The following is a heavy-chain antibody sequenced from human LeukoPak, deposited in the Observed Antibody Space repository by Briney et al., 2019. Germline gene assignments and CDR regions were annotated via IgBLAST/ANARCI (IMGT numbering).Heavy chain of an antibody. CDR3: ARAPYTTAVYWYFDL. J-gene: IGHJ2*01. CDR1: GFTFSDYE. D-gene: IGHD1-1*01. V-gene: IGHV3-48*03. Sequence: GGSLKLSCAASGFTFSDYEMNWVRQAPGKGLEWVSYISSSGGTIYYTDSVKGRFTISRDNTKSSLYLQMNRLRAEDTAVYYCARAPYTTAVYWYFDLWGRGTLVTVSS. CDR2: ISSSGGTI.